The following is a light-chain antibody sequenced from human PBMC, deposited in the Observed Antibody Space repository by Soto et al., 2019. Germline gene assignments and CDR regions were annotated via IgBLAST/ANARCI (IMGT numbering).Light chain of an antibody. V-gene: IGKV2-30*01. CDR1: QSLVYSDGNTH. J-gene: IGKJ1*01. Sequence: DVVMTQSPLSLPVTLGQPASISCRSSQSLVYSDGNTHLSWFHQSPGQSPRRRIYRVSNRDSGVPARFSGSGSGTDFTLEISRGEAEDVAVYYCMQGTHSPSTFGQGTKVQIK. CDR3: MQGTHSPST. CDR2: RVS.